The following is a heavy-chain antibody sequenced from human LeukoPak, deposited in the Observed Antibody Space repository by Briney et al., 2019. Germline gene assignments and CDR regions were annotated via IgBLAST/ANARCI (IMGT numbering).Heavy chain of an antibody. CDR1: GGSISSSVYY. CDR3: ARALLTCSGGTCLYYFDY. CDR2: VYYSGST. Sequence: SQTLSLTCTVSGGSISSSVYYWNWIRQHPGQGLEWIGYVYYSGSTYYNPSLKSRVTISVDTSKNQFSLKLSSVTAADTAVYCCARALLTCSGGTCLYYFDYWGQGTLVTVSS. J-gene: IGHJ4*02. D-gene: IGHD2-15*01. V-gene: IGHV4-31*03.